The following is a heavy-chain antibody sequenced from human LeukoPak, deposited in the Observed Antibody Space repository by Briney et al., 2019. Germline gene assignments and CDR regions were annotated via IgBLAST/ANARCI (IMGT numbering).Heavy chain of an antibody. CDR3: AKDDGAVTDY. D-gene: IGHD6-19*01. Sequence: GRSLRLSCAASGFTFSTHGMHWVRQAPGKGLDWVAVISYDGSKKFYADSVKGRFTISRDNSKNTAYLQMNILRLEDTAVYYRAKDDGAVTDYWGQGALVTVSS. CDR1: GFTFSTHG. V-gene: IGHV3-30*18. J-gene: IGHJ4*02. CDR2: ISYDGSKK.